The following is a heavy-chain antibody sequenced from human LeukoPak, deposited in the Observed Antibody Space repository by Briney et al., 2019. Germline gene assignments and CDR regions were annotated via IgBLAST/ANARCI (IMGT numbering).Heavy chain of an antibody. Sequence: PSETLSLTCAVYGGSFSGYYWSWIRQPPGKGLEWIGEINHSGSTNYNPSLKSRVTISVDTSKNQFSLKLSSVTAADTAVYYCASFDYGDYGVDPWGQGTLVTLSS. CDR1: GGSFSGYY. J-gene: IGHJ5*02. D-gene: IGHD4-17*01. CDR3: ASFDYGDYGVDP. V-gene: IGHV4-34*01. CDR2: INHSGST.